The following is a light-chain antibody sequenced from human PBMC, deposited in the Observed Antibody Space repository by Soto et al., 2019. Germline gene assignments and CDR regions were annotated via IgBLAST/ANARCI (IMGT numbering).Light chain of an antibody. Sequence: QSALTQPRSVSGSPGQSVTISCTGTSSDVGGYNYVSWYQQHPGQAPKLMIYDVTKRPSGVPDRFSGSKSGNTASLSISGLQAEDEADNYCCSYGGGYTPLLFGGVTKLTVL. CDR1: SSDVGGYNY. V-gene: IGLV2-11*01. J-gene: IGLJ2*01. CDR2: DVT. CDR3: CSYGGGYTPLL.